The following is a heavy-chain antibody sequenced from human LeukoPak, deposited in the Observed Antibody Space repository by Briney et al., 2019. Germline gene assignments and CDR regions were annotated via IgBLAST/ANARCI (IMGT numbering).Heavy chain of an antibody. CDR1: GGSFSGYY. D-gene: IGHD6-13*01. CDR2: INHSGST. V-gene: IGHV4-34*01. J-gene: IGHJ5*02. Sequence: SETLSLTCAVYGGSFSGYYWSWVRQPPGKGVEWMGEINHSGSTNYNPSLTSRGTISVEKSKKKCSLRRRCGTAADTAVYYCARGRGPQQLVLLGSRKNWFDPWGQGTLVTVSS. CDR3: ARGRGPQQLVLLGSRKNWFDP.